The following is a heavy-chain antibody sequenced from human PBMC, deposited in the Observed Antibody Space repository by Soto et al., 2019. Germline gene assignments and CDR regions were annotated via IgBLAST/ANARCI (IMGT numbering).Heavy chain of an antibody. CDR2: IKSKTDGGTT. CDR1: GFTFSNAW. V-gene: IGHV3-15*01. Sequence: EVQLVESGGGLVKPGGSLRLSCAASGFTFSNAWMSWVRQAPGKGLEWVGRIKSKTDGGTTDYAAPVKGRFTISRDDSKNTLYLQMNSLKTEDTAVYYCTTDGDGWERPDAFDIWGQGTMVTVSS. J-gene: IGHJ3*02. CDR3: TTDGDGWERPDAFDI. D-gene: IGHD1-26*01.